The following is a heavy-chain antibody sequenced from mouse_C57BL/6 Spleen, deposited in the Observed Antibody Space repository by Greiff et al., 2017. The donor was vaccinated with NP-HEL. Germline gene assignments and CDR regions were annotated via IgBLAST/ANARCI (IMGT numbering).Heavy chain of an antibody. CDR1: GYTFTSYT. Sequence: VQLQQSGAELARPGASVKMSCKASGYTFTSYTMHWVKQRPGQGLEWIGYINPSSGYTKYNQKFKDKATLTADKSSSTAYMQLSSLTSEDSAVYYCAIYYYGSSPHWYFDVWGTGTTVTVSS. CDR3: AIYYYGSSPHWYFDV. J-gene: IGHJ1*03. V-gene: IGHV1-4*01. D-gene: IGHD1-1*01. CDR2: INPSSGYT.